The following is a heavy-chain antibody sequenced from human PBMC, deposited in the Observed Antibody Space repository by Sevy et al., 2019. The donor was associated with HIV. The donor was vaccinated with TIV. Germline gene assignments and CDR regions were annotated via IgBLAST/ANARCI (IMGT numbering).Heavy chain of an antibody. J-gene: IGHJ4*02. Sequence: GGSLRLSCAASVFTFSNYGMHWVRQVPGKGLEWVTFIRYDGSDKYYVASVKGRFTISRDDSKNTLYLQMDSLRPEDTAIYYCAKDLAGPGRRYFDYWGQGTLVTVSS. CDR3: AKDLAGPGRRYFDY. V-gene: IGHV3-30*02. CDR2: IRYDGSDK. CDR1: VFTFSNYG. D-gene: IGHD6-13*01.